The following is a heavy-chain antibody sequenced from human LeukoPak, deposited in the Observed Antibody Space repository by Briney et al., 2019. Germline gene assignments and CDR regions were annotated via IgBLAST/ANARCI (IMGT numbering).Heavy chain of an antibody. Sequence: ASVKVSCKASGHTFTSYAMNWVRQAPGQGLEWMGWINTNTGNPTYAQGFTGRFVFSLDTSVSTAYLQISSLKAEDTAVYYCAREPRGGYCSSTSCYTAWFDPWGQGTLVTVSS. CDR2: INTNTGNP. J-gene: IGHJ5*02. D-gene: IGHD2-2*02. CDR3: AREPRGGYCSSTSCYTAWFDP. V-gene: IGHV7-4-1*02. CDR1: GHTFTSYA.